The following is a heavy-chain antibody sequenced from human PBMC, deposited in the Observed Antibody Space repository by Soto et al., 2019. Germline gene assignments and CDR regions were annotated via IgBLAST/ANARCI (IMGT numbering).Heavy chain of an antibody. CDR1: GYTFTSYG. D-gene: IGHD6-25*01. Sequence: ESSVKVSCKASGYTFTSYGISWVRQAPGQGLEWMGWISAYNGNTNYAQKLQGRVTMTTDTSTSTAYMELRSLRSDDTAVYYGARVDSSGWRIRAFGFWGQGTMVTVSS. CDR2: ISAYNGNT. CDR3: ARVDSSGWRIRAFGF. J-gene: IGHJ3*01. V-gene: IGHV1-18*04.